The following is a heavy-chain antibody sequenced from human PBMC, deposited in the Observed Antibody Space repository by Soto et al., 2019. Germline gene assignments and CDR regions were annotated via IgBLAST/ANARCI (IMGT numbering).Heavy chain of an antibody. D-gene: IGHD2-2*01. J-gene: IGHJ6*03. CDR3: ARSNIVVVPAAREGHYYYMDV. CDR1: GFTFSSYS. CDR2: IITITGFI. Sequence: GGSLRLSCAASGFTFSSYSMNWVRQAPGKGLEWVSIITITGFIDYADSVKGRFTISRDNAKSSLYLQMNSLRAEDTAVYYCARSNIVVVPAAREGHYYYMDVWGKGTTVTVSS. V-gene: IGHV3-21*01.